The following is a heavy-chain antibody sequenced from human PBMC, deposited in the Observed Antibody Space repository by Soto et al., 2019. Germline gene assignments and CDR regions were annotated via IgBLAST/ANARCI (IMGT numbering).Heavy chain of an antibody. J-gene: IGHJ3*02. CDR2: IYPGDSDT. D-gene: IGHD6-13*01. V-gene: IGHV5-51*01. CDR1: GYSFTSYW. Sequence: GESLKISCKGSGYSFTSYWTGWVRQMPGKGLEWMGIIYPGDSDTRYSPSFQGQVTISADKSISTAYLQWSILKASDTAMYYCARRDSSSWYNAFDIWGQGTMVTVSS. CDR3: ARRDSSSWYNAFDI.